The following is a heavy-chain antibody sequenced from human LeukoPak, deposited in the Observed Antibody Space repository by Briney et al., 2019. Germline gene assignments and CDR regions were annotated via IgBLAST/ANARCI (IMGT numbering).Heavy chain of an antibody. CDR1: GFTFDDYG. Sequence: GGSLRLSCAASGFTFDDYGMSWVRQAPGKGLKWVSGINWNGGSTGYADSVKGRFTISRDNAKNSLYLQMNSLRAEDTALYYCERDDAHPEWELFRFDYWGQGTLVTVSS. CDR3: ERDDAHPEWELFRFDY. V-gene: IGHV3-20*04. D-gene: IGHD1-26*01. J-gene: IGHJ4*02. CDR2: INWNGGST.